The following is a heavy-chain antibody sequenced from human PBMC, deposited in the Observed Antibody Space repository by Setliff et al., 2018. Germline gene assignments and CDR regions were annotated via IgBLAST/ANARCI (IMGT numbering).Heavy chain of an antibody. V-gene: IGHV1-8*01. CDR3: ARGGDYCGGECYIPPPDSY. J-gene: IGHJ4*02. Sequence: ASVKVSCKASGYTFNSYDINWVRQAPGQGLEWMGWMNPNSGNTGYAQKFQNRVTISRDISKNTLYLQMNSLRPEDTAVYYCARGGDYCGGECYIPPPDSYWGQGTLVTVSS. CDR1: GYTFNSYD. D-gene: IGHD2-21*01. CDR2: MNPNSGNT.